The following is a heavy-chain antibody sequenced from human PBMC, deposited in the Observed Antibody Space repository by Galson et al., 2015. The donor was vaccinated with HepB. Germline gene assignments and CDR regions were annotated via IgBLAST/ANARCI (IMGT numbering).Heavy chain of an antibody. CDR1: GFTFSSYS. J-gene: IGHJ3*02. CDR2: ISSSSSYI. Sequence: SLRLSCAASGFTFSSYSMNWVRQAPGKGLEWVSSISSSSSYIYYADSVKGRFTISRDNAKNSLYLQMNSLRAEDTAVYYCARGYYDILTGDGAIDALEIWGQGTMVTVSS. CDR3: ARGYYDILTGDGAIDALEI. V-gene: IGHV3-21*01. D-gene: IGHD3-9*01.